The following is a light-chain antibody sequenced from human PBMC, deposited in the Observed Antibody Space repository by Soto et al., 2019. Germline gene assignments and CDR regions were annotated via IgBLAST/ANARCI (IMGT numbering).Light chain of an antibody. CDR2: DVS. Sequence: QSVLTQPASVSGSPGQSITISCSGTSSDIGGYNSVSWYQQHPGKAPQLIIYDVSYRPSGISSRFSGSKSGNTASLTISGLQAADEADYYCSSYTTSSARVFGGGTQLTVL. V-gene: IGLV2-14*01. J-gene: IGLJ7*01. CDR3: SSYTTSSARV. CDR1: SSDIGGYNS.